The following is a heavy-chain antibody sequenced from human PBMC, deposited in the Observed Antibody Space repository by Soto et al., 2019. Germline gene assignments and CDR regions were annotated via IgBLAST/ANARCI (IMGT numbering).Heavy chain of an antibody. J-gene: IGHJ4*02. V-gene: IGHV3-33*01. CDR3: ARDQGGQSGNFIFDN. CDR1: VFSFSDYV. D-gene: IGHD1-26*01. CDR2: IWWHGRDI. Sequence: GGSLRLSCTASVFSFSDYVMHWVRQPPGKGLEWVAVIWWHGRDIFYEGSVKGRFTISRDNSKNTLYLQMNSLRVEDTAVYYCARDQGGQSGNFIFDNWGQGTLVTVSS.